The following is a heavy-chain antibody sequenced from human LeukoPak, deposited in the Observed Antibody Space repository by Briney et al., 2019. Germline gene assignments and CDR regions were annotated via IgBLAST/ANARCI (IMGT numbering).Heavy chain of an antibody. Sequence: SETLSLTCTVSGGSISSYYWGWIRQPPGKGLEWIGSIYYSGSAYYNPSLKSRVTISVDTSKNQFSLKLSSVTAADTAVYYCARPMYYDSAGYPAYWGQGTLVTVSS. V-gene: IGHV4-39*01. D-gene: IGHD3-22*01. CDR1: GGSISSYY. CDR2: IYYSGSA. CDR3: ARPMYYDSAGYPAY. J-gene: IGHJ4*02.